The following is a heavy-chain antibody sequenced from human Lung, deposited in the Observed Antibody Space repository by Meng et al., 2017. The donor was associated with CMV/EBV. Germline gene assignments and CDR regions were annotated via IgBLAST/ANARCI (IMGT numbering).Heavy chain of an antibody. CDR3: VKERYWDQPYHGMDV. J-gene: IGHJ6*02. V-gene: IGHV3-66*02. Sequence: GGSXTLXCAVSGLTVNNEFLTGVRRGPGKGLEWVSAMYSGGSTYYTDSVKGRFTLSRDNFKNTLYLQMNRRRAEDTGVYYCVKERYWDQPYHGMDVWGQGXTVTVSS. D-gene: IGHD2-8*02. CDR1: GLTVNNEF. CDR2: MYSGGST.